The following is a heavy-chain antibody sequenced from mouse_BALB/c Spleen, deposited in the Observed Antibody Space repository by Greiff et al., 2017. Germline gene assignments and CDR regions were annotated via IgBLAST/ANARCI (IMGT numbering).Heavy chain of an antibody. CDR1: GFTFSSYG. V-gene: IGHV5-6*01. CDR3: ASRVYYGSREGVPYYFDY. D-gene: IGHD1-1*01. Sequence: EVHLVESGGDLVKPGGSLKLSCAASGFTFSSYGMSWVRQTPDKRLEWVATISSGGSYTYYPDSVKGRFTISRDNAKNTLYLQMSSLKSEDTAMYYCASRVYYGSREGVPYYFDYWGQGTTLTVSS. CDR2: ISSGGSYT. J-gene: IGHJ2*01.